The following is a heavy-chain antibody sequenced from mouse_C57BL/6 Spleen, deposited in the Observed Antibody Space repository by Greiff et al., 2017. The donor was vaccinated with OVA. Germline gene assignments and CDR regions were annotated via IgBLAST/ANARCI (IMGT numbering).Heavy chain of an antibody. J-gene: IGHJ1*03. Sequence: VQLKQSGPELVKPGASVKISCKASGYTFTDYYMNWVKQSHGKSLEWIGDINPNNGGTSYNQKFKGKATLTVDKSSSTAYMELRSLTSEDSAVYYCARGGFITTVVARYFDVWGTGTTVTVSS. V-gene: IGHV1-26*01. CDR1: GYTFTDYY. CDR2: INPNNGGT. CDR3: ARGGFITTVVARYFDV. D-gene: IGHD1-1*01.